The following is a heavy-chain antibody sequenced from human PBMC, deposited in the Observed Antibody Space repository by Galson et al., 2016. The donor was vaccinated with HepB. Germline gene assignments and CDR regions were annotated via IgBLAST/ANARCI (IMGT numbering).Heavy chain of an antibody. J-gene: IGHJ3*02. Sequence: SLRLSCAASGFTFSTYVMSWVRQAPGKGLEWVSAISGSGDTTYYADSVRGRFTISRDSSKNTLYLQMNRLRAADTAVYHCAKHVGEVRYLDWLPDAFDIWGQGTRVTVSS. CDR3: AKHVGEVRYLDWLPDAFDI. CDR2: ISGSGDTT. D-gene: IGHD3-9*01. V-gene: IGHV3-23*01. CDR1: GFTFSTYV.